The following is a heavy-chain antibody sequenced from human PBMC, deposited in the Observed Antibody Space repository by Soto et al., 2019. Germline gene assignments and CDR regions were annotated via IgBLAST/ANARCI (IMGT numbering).Heavy chain of an antibody. CDR3: ARGMLRIAARPPYFDY. CDR2: IIPIFGTA. D-gene: IGHD6-6*01. CDR1: GGTFSSYA. J-gene: IGHJ4*02. V-gene: IGHV1-69*13. Sequence: VASVKVSCKASGGTFSSYAISWVRQAPGQGLEWMGGIIPIFGTANYAQKFQGRVTITADESTSTAYMELSSLRSEDTAVYYCARGMLRIAARPPYFDYWGQGTLVTVSS.